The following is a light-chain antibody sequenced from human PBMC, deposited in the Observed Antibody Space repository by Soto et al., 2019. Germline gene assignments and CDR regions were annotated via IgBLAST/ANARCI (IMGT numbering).Light chain of an antibody. CDR1: QSVSSSY. Sequence: EIVLTQSPGTLSSSPGERATLSCKASQSVSSSYLAWYQQKTGQAPRLLIYGASSRATGIPDRFSGSGSGTDFTLIISRLEPEDFAVYYCQQYGSSPPNTIGQGTRLEIK. J-gene: IGKJ5*01. V-gene: IGKV3-20*01. CDR2: GAS. CDR3: QQYGSSPPNT.